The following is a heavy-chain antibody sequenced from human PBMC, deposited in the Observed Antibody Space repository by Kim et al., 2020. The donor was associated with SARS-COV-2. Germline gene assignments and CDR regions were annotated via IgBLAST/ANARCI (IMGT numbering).Heavy chain of an antibody. CDR2: ISSSGSTI. CDR3: ARGTYDYYYYGMDV. J-gene: IGHJ6*02. V-gene: IGHV3-48*03. Sequence: GGSLRLSCAASGFTFSSYEMNWVRQAPGKGLEWVSYISSSGSTIYYADSVKGRFTISRDNTKKSLYLQMNSLRAEDTAVYYCARGTYDYYYYGMDVWGQGTTVTVSS. CDR1: GFTFSSYE. D-gene: IGHD3-3*01.